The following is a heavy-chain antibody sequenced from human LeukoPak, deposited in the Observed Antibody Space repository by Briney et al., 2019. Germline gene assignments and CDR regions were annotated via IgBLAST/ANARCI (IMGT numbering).Heavy chain of an antibody. J-gene: IGHJ4*02. D-gene: IGHD6-25*01. CDR2: IYHSGST. CDR3: ARDTTRARYSSD. CDR1: GGSISSNNW. V-gene: IGHV4-4*02. Sequence: SGTLSLTCAVSGGSISSNNWWSWVRQPPGKGLEWIGEIYHSGSTNYNPSVKSRVTISVDKSKNQFSLKLSSVTAADTAVYYCARDTTRARYSSDWGQGTLVTVSS.